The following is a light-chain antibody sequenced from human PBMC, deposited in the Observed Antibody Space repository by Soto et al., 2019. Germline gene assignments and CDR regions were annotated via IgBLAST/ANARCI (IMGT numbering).Light chain of an antibody. J-gene: IGKJ1*01. CDR3: QQYGSSLWT. CDR1: QTIRSNY. CDR2: GAS. Sequence: ETVLTQSPGTLSLSPGERATRACRASQTIRSNYLAWYRQTPGQAPRLLIYGASNRATGIADRFSGSGSGTDFTLIISRLEPEDFALYYCQQYGSSLWTFGQGTKVEIK. V-gene: IGKV3-20*01.